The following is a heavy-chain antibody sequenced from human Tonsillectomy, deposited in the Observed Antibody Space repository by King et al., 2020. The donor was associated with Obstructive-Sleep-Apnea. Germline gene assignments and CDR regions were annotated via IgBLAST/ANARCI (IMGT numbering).Heavy chain of an antibody. J-gene: IGHJ3*02. V-gene: IGHV3-30*04. D-gene: IGHD3-10*01. Sequence: VQLVESGGGVVQPGRSLRLSCAASGFTFSSYAMHWVRQAPGKGLEWVAVISYDGSNKYYADSVKGRFTISRDNSKNTLYLQMNSLRAEDTAVYYCARDQKGRAMVPPNDAFDIWGQGTMVTVSS. CDR2: ISYDGSNK. CDR1: GFTFSSYA. CDR3: ARDQKGRAMVPPNDAFDI.